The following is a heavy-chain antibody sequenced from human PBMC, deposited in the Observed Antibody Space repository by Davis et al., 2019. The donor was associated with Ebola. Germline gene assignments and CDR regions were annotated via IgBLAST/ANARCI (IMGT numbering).Heavy chain of an antibody. CDR2: ISGSGGST. Sequence: GGSLRLSCAASGFTFDDYAMHWVRQAPGKGLEWVSAISGSGGSTYYADSVKGRFTISRDNSKNTLYLQMNSLRAEDTAVYYCAKEIVVVPAAMDYFDYWGQGTLVTVSS. D-gene: IGHD2-2*01. J-gene: IGHJ4*02. CDR1: GFTFDDYA. CDR3: AKEIVVVPAAMDYFDY. V-gene: IGHV3-23*01.